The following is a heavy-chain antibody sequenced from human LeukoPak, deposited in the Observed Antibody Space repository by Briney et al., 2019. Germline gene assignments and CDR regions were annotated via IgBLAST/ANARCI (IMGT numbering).Heavy chain of an antibody. J-gene: IGHJ5*02. CDR3: ARGLLDGFGELYNWFDP. CDR1: GGSFSGYY. V-gene: IGHV4-34*01. CDR2: INHSGST. D-gene: IGHD3-10*01. Sequence: PSETLSLTCAVYGGSFSGYYWSWIRQPPGKGLEWIGEINHSGSTNYNPSLKSRVTISADTSKNQFSLKLSSVTAADTAVYYCARGLLDGFGELYNWFDPWGQGTLVTVSS.